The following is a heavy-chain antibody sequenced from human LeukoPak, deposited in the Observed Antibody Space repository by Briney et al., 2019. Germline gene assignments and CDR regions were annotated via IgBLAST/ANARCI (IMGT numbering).Heavy chain of an antibody. CDR3: ASESITIFEGDY. CDR2: ISYDGSNK. CDR1: GFTFSSYG. V-gene: IGHV3-30*03. J-gene: IGHJ4*02. Sequence: GGSLRLSCAASGFTFSSYGMHWVRQAPGKGLEWVAVISYDGSNKYYADSVKGRFTISRDNSKNTLYLQMNSLRAEDTAVYYCASESITIFEGDYWGQGTLVTVSS. D-gene: IGHD3-3*01.